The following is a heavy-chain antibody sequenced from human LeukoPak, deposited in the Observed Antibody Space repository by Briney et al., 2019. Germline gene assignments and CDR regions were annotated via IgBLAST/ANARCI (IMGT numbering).Heavy chain of an antibody. D-gene: IGHD2-2*01. Sequence: GGSLRLSCAASGLTFSRYWMTWVRQAPGKGLEWVSAIDPSSTYIYYADSVKGRFTISRDNAENSLYLQMNSLRVEDTAVYYCARAPTVLVGYCSSSSCQADYWGQGTLVTVSS. CDR1: GLTFSRYW. V-gene: IGHV3-21*01. CDR3: ARAPTVLVGYCSSSSCQADY. CDR2: IDPSSTYI. J-gene: IGHJ4*02.